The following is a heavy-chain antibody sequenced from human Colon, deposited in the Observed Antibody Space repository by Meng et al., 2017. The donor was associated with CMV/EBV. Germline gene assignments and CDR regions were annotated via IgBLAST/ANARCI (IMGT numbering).Heavy chain of an antibody. D-gene: IGHD3/OR15-3a*01. CDR3: ATWASWTLEVFDI. CDR1: GYSISGSRYH. Sequence: QLQLQESGPGLVKPSETLSLTCTVSGYSISGSRYHWGWIRQSPGKGLDFIGAIFYGGAIYYNSSLNSRATISVDTSKNQFSLNLRSVTAADTAMYYCATWASWTLEVFDIWGQGTMVTVSS. CDR2: IFYGGAI. V-gene: IGHV4-39*07. J-gene: IGHJ3*02.